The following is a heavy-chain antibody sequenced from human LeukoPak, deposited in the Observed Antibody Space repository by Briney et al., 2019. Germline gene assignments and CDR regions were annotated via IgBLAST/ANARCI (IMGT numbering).Heavy chain of an antibody. CDR3: ATDPGYISGGHGDHGWSFDY. Sequence: GRSLRLSCTASGFTFSSYAMHWVRQAPGKGLEWVALIWYDGSNKFYADSVKGRFTISRDNSKNTMYLQMNSLRAEDTAVYYCATDPGYISGGHGDHGWSFDYWGQGTLVTVSS. D-gene: IGHD4-17*01. CDR2: IWYDGSNK. J-gene: IGHJ4*02. V-gene: IGHV3-33*01. CDR1: GFTFSSYA.